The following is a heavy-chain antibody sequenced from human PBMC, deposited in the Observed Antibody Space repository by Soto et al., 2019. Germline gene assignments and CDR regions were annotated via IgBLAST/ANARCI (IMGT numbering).Heavy chain of an antibody. Sequence: QVQLQESGPGLVKPSGTLFLTCAVSSGSISSSNWWSLVRQPPGKGLEWSGEIYHSGRTNYNPSLKRRVTISVDKSKNQFSLKLSSVTAADTAVYSCARATVTSYYYYYMDVWGKGTTVTVSS. D-gene: IGHD4-4*01. V-gene: IGHV4-4*02. CDR1: SGSISSSNW. CDR3: ARATVTSYYYYYMDV. J-gene: IGHJ6*03. CDR2: IYHSGRT.